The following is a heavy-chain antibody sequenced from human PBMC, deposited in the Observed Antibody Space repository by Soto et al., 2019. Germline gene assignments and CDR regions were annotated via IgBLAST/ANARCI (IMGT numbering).Heavy chain of an antibody. D-gene: IGHD6-13*01. Sequence: QLQLQESGPGLVKPSETLSLTCNVSGGSISSSRSYWAWFRQPPGKELEWIANIFYAGNTYYNPSLKSRATVSVDTSKNQFSPKLDSVTAADTAVYYCARQAAAPGIDLWFDPWGQGTLVTVSS. CDR3: ARQAAAPGIDLWFDP. CDR1: GGSISSSRSY. V-gene: IGHV4-39*01. CDR2: IFYAGNT. J-gene: IGHJ5*02.